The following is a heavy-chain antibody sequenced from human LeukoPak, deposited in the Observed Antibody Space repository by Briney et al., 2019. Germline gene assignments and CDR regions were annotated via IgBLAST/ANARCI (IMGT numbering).Heavy chain of an antibody. CDR3: AGGPLRWYTRDAFDI. D-gene: IGHD4-23*01. CDR2: INHSGST. V-gene: IGHV4-34*01. J-gene: IGHJ3*02. Sequence: SETLSLTCAVYGGSFSGYYWSWIRQPPGKGLEWIGEINHSGSTNYNPSLKSRVTISVDTSKNQFSLKLSSVTAADTAVYYCAGGPLRWYTRDAFDIWGQGTMVTVSS. CDR1: GGSFSGYY.